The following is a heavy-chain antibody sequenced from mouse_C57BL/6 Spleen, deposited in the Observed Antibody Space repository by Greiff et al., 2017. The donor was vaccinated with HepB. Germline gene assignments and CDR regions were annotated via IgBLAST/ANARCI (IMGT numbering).Heavy chain of an antibody. CDR2: IYPGGGYT. Sequence: QVQLQQSGAELVRPGTSVKMSCKASGYTFTNYWIGWAKQRPGHGLEWIGDIYPGGGYTNYNEKFKGKATLTADKSSSTAYMQFSSLTSEDSAIYYGARYYYGSSYGGYFDYWGQGTTLTVSS. V-gene: IGHV1-63*01. J-gene: IGHJ2*01. CDR1: GYTFTNYW. CDR3: ARYYYGSSYGGYFDY. D-gene: IGHD1-1*01.